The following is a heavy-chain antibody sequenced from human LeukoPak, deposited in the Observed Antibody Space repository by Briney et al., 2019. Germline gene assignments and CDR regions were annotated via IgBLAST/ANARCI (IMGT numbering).Heavy chain of an antibody. Sequence: PSETLSLTCTVSGGSISSSSYYWGWIRQTPGKGLEWIGSIYYSGSTFYSSSLKSRVTISVDTSKNQFSLKLSSVTAADTAVYYCASLRERSYYARGFDYWGQGTLVTVSS. V-gene: IGHV4-39*01. CDR3: ASLRERSYYARGFDY. D-gene: IGHD1-26*01. CDR2: IYYSGST. CDR1: GGSISSSSYY. J-gene: IGHJ4*02.